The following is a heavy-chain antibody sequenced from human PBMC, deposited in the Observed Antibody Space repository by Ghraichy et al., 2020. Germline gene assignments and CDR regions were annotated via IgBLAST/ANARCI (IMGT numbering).Heavy chain of an antibody. V-gene: IGHV2-5*05. CDR2: IYWDDDK. D-gene: IGHD4-23*01. CDR1: GFSLSTSGVG. Sequence: SGPTLVKPTQTLTLTCTFSGFSLSTSGVGVGWIRQPPGKALEWLALIYWDDDKRYGPSLKSRLTITKDTSKNQVVLTMTNMDPVDTATYYCAHRPLLQGSLTTVVTPYYYYYMDVWGEGTTVTVSS. J-gene: IGHJ6*03. CDR3: AHRPLLQGSLTTVVTPYYYYYMDV.